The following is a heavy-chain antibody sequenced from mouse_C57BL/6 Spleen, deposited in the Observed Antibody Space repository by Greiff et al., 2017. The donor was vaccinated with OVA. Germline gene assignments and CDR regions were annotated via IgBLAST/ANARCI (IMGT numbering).Heavy chain of an antibody. J-gene: IGHJ1*03. V-gene: IGHV1-50*01. CDR1: GYTFTSYW. Sequence: QVQLQQPGAELVKPGASVKLSCKASGYTFTSYWMQWVKQRPGQGLEWIGEIDPSDSYTTYNQKFKGKATLTVDTSSSTAYIQLSSLTSEDSAVYYCARFITTVVADWYFDVWGTGTTVTVSS. CDR3: ARFITTVVADWYFDV. CDR2: IDPSDSYT. D-gene: IGHD1-1*01.